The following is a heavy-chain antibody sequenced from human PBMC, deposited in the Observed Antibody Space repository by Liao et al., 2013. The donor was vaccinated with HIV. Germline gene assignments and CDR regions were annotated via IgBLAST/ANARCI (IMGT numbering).Heavy chain of an antibody. V-gene: IGHV4-59*12. CDR3: ARGGSGYALDF. CDR1: DDSIDVNY. Sequence: QVQLQESGPGLVKPSETLSLTCSVSDDSIDVNYWSWIRQAPGKGLEWLGYVYYTGITNFNPSLGGRGSISLDTSTNQFSLRLTSVTVADTAVYFCARGGSGYALDFWGQGTLITVSS. CDR2: VYYTGIT. D-gene: IGHD5-12*01. J-gene: IGHJ4*02.